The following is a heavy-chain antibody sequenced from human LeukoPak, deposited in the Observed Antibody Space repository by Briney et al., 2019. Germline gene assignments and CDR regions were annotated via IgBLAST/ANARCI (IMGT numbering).Heavy chain of an antibody. V-gene: IGHV1-2*06. CDR3: VRAGSGSYYDAFDI. CDR1: GYTFTGYY. CDR2: INPNSGGT. Sequence: ASVKVSCKASGYTFTGYYMHWVRQAPGQGLEWMGRINPNSGGTNYAQKFQGRVTMTRDTSISTAYMELSRLRSDDTAVYYCVRAGSGSYYDAFDIWGQGTMVTVSS. D-gene: IGHD1-26*01. J-gene: IGHJ3*02.